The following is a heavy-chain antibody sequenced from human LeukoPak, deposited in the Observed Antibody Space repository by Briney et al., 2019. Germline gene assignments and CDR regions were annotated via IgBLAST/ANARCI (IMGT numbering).Heavy chain of an antibody. J-gene: IGHJ6*02. CDR2: INSDGSST. D-gene: IGHD3-10*01. CDR1: GFTFSSYW. CDR3: ARTEREGSYSSGMDV. Sequence: GGSLRLSRAASGFTFSSYWMHWVRQAPGKGLVWVSRINSDGSSTSYADSVKGRFTISRDNAKNTLYLQMNSLRAEDTAVYYCARTEREGSYSSGMDVWGQGTTVTVSS. V-gene: IGHV3-74*01.